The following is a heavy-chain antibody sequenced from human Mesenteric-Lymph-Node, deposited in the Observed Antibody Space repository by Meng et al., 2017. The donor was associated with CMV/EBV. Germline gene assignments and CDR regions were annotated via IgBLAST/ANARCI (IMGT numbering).Heavy chain of an antibody. V-gene: IGHV3-48*04. CDR1: GFPFSSNN. CDR3: AREGIYCSSATCYLDY. D-gene: IGHD2-2*01. CDR2: ISSSSSAI. Sequence: GESLKISCAASGFPFSSNNMNWVRQAPGKGLEWLSYISSSSSAIYYADSVKGRFTTSRDNARNSLYLQMNSLRAEDTAVYYCAREGIYCSSATCYLDYWGQGILVTVSS. J-gene: IGHJ4*02.